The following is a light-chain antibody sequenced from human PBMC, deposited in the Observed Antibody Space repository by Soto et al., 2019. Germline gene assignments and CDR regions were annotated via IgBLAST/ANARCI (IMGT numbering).Light chain of an antibody. V-gene: IGLV1-44*01. Sequence: QSVLTQPPSTSGAPGQRVTISCSGSSSNIGSNTVNWYQQLPGTAPKLLIYKNNQRPSGVPDRFSGSKSGTSASLAISGLQSEDGADYYCAAWDDILNGYVFGTGTKVTVL. CDR2: KNN. CDR3: AAWDDILNGYV. CDR1: SSNIGSNT. J-gene: IGLJ1*01.